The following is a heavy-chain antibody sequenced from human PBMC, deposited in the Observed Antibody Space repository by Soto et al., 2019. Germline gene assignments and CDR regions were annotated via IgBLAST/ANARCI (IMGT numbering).Heavy chain of an antibody. CDR3: ARKMRTGTVFGVSDY. J-gene: IGHJ4*02. CDR2: ISNSGNTI. V-gene: IGHV3-48*02. D-gene: IGHD3-3*01. CDR1: GFTFSSYS. Sequence: PGGSLRLSCAASGFTFSSYSMNWVRQAPGKGLEWVSYISNSGNTIYYADSVKGRFTISRDNAKNSLNLQMNSLRDEDTAVFYCARKMRTGTVFGVSDYWGQGTLVTVSS.